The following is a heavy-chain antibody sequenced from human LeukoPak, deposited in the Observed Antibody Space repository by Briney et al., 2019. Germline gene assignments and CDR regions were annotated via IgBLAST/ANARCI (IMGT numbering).Heavy chain of an antibody. CDR3: ARVGGSYYGANYYGMDV. CDR1: GGTFSSYA. J-gene: IGHJ6*02. V-gene: IGHV1-69*13. Sequence: SVKVSCKASGGTFSSYAISWVRQAPGQGLEWMGGIIPIFGTANYAQKFQGRVTITADESTSTAYMELSSLRSEDTAVYYCARVGGSYYGANYYGMDVWGQGTTVTVSS. CDR2: IIPIFGTA. D-gene: IGHD1-26*01.